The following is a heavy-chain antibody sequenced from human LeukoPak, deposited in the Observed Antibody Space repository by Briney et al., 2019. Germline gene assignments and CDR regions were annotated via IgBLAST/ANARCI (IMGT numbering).Heavy chain of an antibody. CDR1: GYTFTSCD. D-gene: IGHD6-19*01. Sequence: ASVKVSCKASGYTFTSCDINWVRQATGQGLEWMGWMNPNSGNTGYGQSFQGRITMTRDISIGTAYMELSNLTSEDTAIYYCTRGSSGRRDNWGQETLVTVSA. CDR3: TRGSSGRRDN. V-gene: IGHV1-8*01. CDR2: MNPNSGNT. J-gene: IGHJ4*02.